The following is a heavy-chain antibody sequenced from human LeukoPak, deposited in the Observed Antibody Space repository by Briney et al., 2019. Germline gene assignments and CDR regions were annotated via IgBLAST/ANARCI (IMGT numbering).Heavy chain of an antibody. CDR3: ASRYSSDKYYFDY. V-gene: IGHV4-34*01. Sequence: SETLSLTCAVYGGSFSGYYWSWTRPPPGKGLEWIGEINHSGSTNYNPSLKSRVTISVDTSKNQFSLKLSSVTAADTAVYYCASRYSSDKYYFDYWGQGTLVTVSS. D-gene: IGHD6-19*01. J-gene: IGHJ4*02. CDR1: GGSFSGYY. CDR2: INHSGST.